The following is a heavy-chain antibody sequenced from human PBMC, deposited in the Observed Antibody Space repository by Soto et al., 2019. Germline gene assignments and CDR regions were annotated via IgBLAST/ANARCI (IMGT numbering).Heavy chain of an antibody. V-gene: IGHV3-30*03. Sequence: PGESLRLSCAASGFTFSSYGMHWVRQAPGKGLEWVAVISYDGSNKYYADSVKGRFTISRDNSRNTLYLQMNSLRAEDTAVYYCARSFYYYGSSGYLHYYYGMDVWGQGTTVTVSS. J-gene: IGHJ6*02. CDR3: ARSFYYYGSSGYLHYYYGMDV. D-gene: IGHD3-22*01. CDR1: GFTFSSYG. CDR2: ISYDGSNK.